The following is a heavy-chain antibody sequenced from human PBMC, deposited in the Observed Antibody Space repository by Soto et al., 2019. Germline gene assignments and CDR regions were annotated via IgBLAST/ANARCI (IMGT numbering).Heavy chain of an antibody. CDR1: GGSLSGYY. CDR3: ARGQEGVVATH. D-gene: IGHD5-12*01. Sequence: QVQLQQWGAGLLKPSETLSLNCAVTGGSLSGYYWSWIRQPPGKGLEWIGEVKDGGHTNYSPSLRGRVIISSDTSNHQFSLRLNSVTGADTGVYYCARGQEGVVATHWDQGSLVTVSS. CDR2: VKDGGHT. J-gene: IGHJ4*02. V-gene: IGHV4-34*01.